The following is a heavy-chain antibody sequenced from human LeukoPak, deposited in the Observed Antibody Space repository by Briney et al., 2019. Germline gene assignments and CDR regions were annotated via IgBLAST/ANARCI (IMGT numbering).Heavy chain of an antibody. CDR2: INSDGSST. D-gene: IGHD3-10*01. Sequence: PGGSLRLSCAASGFTFSSYWMHWVRQAPGKGLVWVSRINSDGSSTSYADSVKGRFTISRDNAKNTLYLQMNSLRAQDTAVYYCARDSLGPQLLWFGELLSSSGSTGMDVWGQGTTVTVSS. V-gene: IGHV3-74*01. J-gene: IGHJ6*02. CDR3: ARDSLGPQLLWFGELLSSSGSTGMDV. CDR1: GFTFSSYW.